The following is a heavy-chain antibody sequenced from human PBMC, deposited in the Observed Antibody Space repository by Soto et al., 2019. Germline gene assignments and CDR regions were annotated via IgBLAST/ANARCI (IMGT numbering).Heavy chain of an antibody. D-gene: IGHD6-25*01. CDR2: ISGSGGST. V-gene: IGHV3-23*01. J-gene: IGHJ3*02. CDR3: AKGLSGLVTAFDI. CDR1: GFTFSSYA. Sequence: GSLRLSCAASGFTFSSYAMSWVLQAPGKGLEWVSAISGSGGSTYYADSVKGRFTISRDNSKNTLYLQMNSLRAEDTAVYYCAKGLSGLVTAFDIWGQGTMVTVSS.